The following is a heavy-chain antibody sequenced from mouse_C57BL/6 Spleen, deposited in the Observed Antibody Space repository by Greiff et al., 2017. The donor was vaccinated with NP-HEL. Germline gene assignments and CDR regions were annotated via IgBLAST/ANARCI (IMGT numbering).Heavy chain of an antibody. J-gene: IGHJ4*01. CDR3: ASRYYYAMAY. CDR1: GYTFTDYY. CDR2: INPNNGGT. Sequence: EVQLQQSGPELVKPGASVKISCKASGYTFTDYYMNWVKQSHGKSLEWIGDINPNNGGTSYNQKFKGKATLTVDKSSSTAYMELRSLTSEDSAVYYCASRYYYAMAYWGQGTSVTVSS. V-gene: IGHV1-26*01.